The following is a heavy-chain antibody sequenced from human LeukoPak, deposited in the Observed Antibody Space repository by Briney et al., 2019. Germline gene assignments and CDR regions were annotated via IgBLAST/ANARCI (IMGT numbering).Heavy chain of an antibody. CDR1: GGSISSYY. D-gene: IGHD3-16*01. J-gene: IGHJ4*02. V-gene: IGHV4-4*07. CDR2: IYTSGST. CDR3: ARDGPGGGATIAGFDY. Sequence: PSETLSLTCTVSGGSISSYYWSWIRQPAGKGLEWIGRIYTSGSTNYNPSLKSRVTMSVDTSKNQFSLKLSSVTAADTAVYYCARDGPGGGATIAGFDYWGQGTLVTVSS.